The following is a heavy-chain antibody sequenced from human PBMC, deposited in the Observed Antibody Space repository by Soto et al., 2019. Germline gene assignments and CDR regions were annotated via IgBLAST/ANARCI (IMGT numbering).Heavy chain of an antibody. CDR2: ISRDGSNK. CDR3: AHSRSGAVADSFDF. D-gene: IGHD3-3*01. Sequence: QVQVVESGGGVVQPGRSLRLSCAASGFTFRSYAMHWVRQAPGKGLEWVAVISRDGSNKYYVDSVKGRFTISRDNSKDTVYLQMNSLRDEDSAMFYCAHSRSGAVADSFDFWGQGTLVTVSS. J-gene: IGHJ4*02. V-gene: IGHV3-30*04. CDR1: GFTFRSYA.